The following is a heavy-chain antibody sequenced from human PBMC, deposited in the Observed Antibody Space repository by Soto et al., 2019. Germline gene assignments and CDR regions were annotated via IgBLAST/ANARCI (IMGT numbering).Heavy chain of an antibody. CDR3: ARVEPGTATSVVDAFDI. CDR2: MSHSGGT. D-gene: IGHD2-21*02. J-gene: IGHJ3*02. V-gene: IGHV4-34*01. CDR1: GGFVSSGSYY. Sequence: QVQLQQWGAGLLKPSETLSLTCAVYGGFVSSGSYYWSWIRQPPGKGLEWIGEMSHSGGTHFNPSLKGRLPISVDTSKNQFSLKMSSVTAADTALYYCARVEPGTATSVVDAFDIWGPGTMVTVSS.